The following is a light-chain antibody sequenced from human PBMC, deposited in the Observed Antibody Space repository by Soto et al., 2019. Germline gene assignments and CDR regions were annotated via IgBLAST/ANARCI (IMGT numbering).Light chain of an antibody. CDR2: EVN. CDR1: SSDFGNYNL. J-gene: IGLJ2*01. CDR3: SSYTTSTTRII. Sequence: QSVLTQPASVSGSPGQSITISCTGTSSDFGNYNLVSWYQQHPGKVPKLILFEVNKRPSGVSNRFSGSKSGNTASLTISGLQAEDEADYYCSSYTTSTTRIIFGGGTKVTVL. V-gene: IGLV2-14*02.